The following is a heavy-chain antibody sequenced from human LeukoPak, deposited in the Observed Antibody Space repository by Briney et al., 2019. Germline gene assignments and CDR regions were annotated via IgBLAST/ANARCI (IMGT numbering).Heavy chain of an antibody. D-gene: IGHD4-11*01. CDR1: GFTFSTYG. Sequence: GGSLRLSCAASGFTFSTYGMHWVRQAPGKGLEWVAVISDDGSNKYYADSVKGRFTISRDNSKNTLYLQMNSLRAEDTAVYYCAKILPDTVTADYWGQGTLVTVSS. J-gene: IGHJ4*02. CDR3: AKILPDTVTADY. CDR2: ISDDGSNK. V-gene: IGHV3-30*18.